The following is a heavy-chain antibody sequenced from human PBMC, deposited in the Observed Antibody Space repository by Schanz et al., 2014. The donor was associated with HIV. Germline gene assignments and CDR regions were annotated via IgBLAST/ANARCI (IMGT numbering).Heavy chain of an antibody. D-gene: IGHD4-17*01. Sequence: QLLESGGGVVQPGRSLRLSCAASGFTFSSYGMHWVRQAPGKGLEWVSYISSSGSTIHYADSVKGRFTISRDNAKNSLYLQMNSLRAEDTAVYYCAREWATVTTLGDWGQGTLVTVSS. J-gene: IGHJ4*02. CDR2: ISSSGSTI. CDR3: AREWATVTTLGD. V-gene: IGHV3-48*04. CDR1: GFTFSSYG.